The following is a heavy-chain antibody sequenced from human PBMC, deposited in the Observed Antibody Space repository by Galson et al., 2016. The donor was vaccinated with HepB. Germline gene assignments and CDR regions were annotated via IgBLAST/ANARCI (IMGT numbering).Heavy chain of an antibody. Sequence: SLRLSCAASGFTFSSHTMNWVRQAPGKGPEWVSSISSRINYVYYADSMKGRITVSRDNAKNSLFLEMNSLRVEDTAVYYCARDVSPKVGMFGMDVWGQGTTVTVSS. V-gene: IGHV3-21*06. CDR3: ARDVSPKVGMFGMDV. D-gene: IGHD1-26*01. CDR1: GFTFSSHT. J-gene: IGHJ6*02. CDR2: ISSRINYV.